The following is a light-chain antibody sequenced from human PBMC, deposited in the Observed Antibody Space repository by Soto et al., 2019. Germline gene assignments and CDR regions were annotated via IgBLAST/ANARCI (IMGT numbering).Light chain of an antibody. J-gene: IGLJ2*01. V-gene: IGLV2-8*01. Sequence: QSALTQPPSASGSPGQSVTISCTGTSSDVGGYNYVSWYQQYPGKAPKLIIYEVTNRPSGVPDRFSGSKSGNTASLTVSGLQAEDEGDYYCSSYAASNNFYFVFGGGTKLTVL. CDR3: SSYAASNNFYFV. CDR2: EVT. CDR1: SSDVGGYNY.